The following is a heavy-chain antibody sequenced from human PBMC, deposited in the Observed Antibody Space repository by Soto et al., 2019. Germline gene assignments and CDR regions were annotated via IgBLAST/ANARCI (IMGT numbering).Heavy chain of an antibody. CDR3: VRDHSGLKDFDY. D-gene: IGHD1-1*01. V-gene: IGHV1-3*01. Sequence: ASVKVSCKASGYTFTSYAMHWVRQAPGQRLEWMGWINAGNGNTKYSQKFQGRVTITRDTSASTAYMELSSLRSEDTAVYYCVRDHSGLKDFDYWGQGTLVTVSS. CDR2: INAGNGNT. CDR1: GYTFTSYA. J-gene: IGHJ4*02.